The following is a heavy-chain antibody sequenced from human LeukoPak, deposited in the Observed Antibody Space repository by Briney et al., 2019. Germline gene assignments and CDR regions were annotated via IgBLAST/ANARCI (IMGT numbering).Heavy chain of an antibody. CDR3: ARVREVRGVIITSLGY. Sequence: ASVKVSCKASGYTFTSYGISWVRQAPGQGLKWMGWISAYNGNTNYAQKLQGRVTMTTDTSTSTAYMELRSLRSDDTAVYYCARVREVRGVIITSLGYWGQGTLVTVSS. J-gene: IGHJ4*02. D-gene: IGHD3-10*01. V-gene: IGHV1-18*01. CDR1: GYTFTSYG. CDR2: ISAYNGNT.